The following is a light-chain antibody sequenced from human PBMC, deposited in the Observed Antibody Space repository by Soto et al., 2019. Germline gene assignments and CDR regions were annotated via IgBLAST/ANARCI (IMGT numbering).Light chain of an antibody. J-gene: IGKJ1*01. V-gene: IGKV3-20*01. Sequence: EIVLTRSPGTLSLSPGERATLSCRASQSVSSSYLAWYQQKPGQAPRLLIYGASSRATGIPDRFSGSGSGTDFTLTISRLEPEDFAVSYCQQYGSAPWTFGQGTTVEIK. CDR1: QSVSSSY. CDR2: GAS. CDR3: QQYGSAPWT.